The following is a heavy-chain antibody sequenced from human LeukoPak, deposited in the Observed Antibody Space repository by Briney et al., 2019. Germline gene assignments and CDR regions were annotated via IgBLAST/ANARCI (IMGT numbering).Heavy chain of an antibody. CDR2: IDNRSTYT. CDR3: ARTYSRGSGYDFLFHY. D-gene: IGHD5-12*01. CDR1: GFTFSDYY. J-gene: IGHJ4*02. V-gene: IGHV3-11*06. Sequence: GGSLRLSCAASGFTFSDYYMSWIRQAPGKGLEWVSCIDNRSTYTNYADSVKGRFTISRDNAKNSLYLQMNSLRAEDTAVYYCARTYSRGSGYDFLFHYWGQGTQVTVSS.